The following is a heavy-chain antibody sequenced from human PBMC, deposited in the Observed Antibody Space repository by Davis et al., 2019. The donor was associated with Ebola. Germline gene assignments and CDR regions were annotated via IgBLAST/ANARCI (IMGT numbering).Heavy chain of an antibody. V-gene: IGHV1-46*01. D-gene: IGHD7-27*01. CDR1: GYTFTSYY. J-gene: IGHJ6*04. CDR3: ARETGDGDGRDV. CDR2: INPNGGSP. Sequence: ASVKVSCKASGYTFTSYYMHWVRQAPGQGLEWMGIINPNGGSPSYAQKFQGRVTMTRDTSTSTVYMELSSLTSEDTAVYSCARETGDGDGRDVWGKGTTVTVSS.